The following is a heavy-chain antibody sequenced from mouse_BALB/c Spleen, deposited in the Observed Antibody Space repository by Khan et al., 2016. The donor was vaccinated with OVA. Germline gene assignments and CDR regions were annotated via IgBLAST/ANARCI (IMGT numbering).Heavy chain of an antibody. CDR3: ARRDRIKY. V-gene: IGHV3-2*02. CDR1: GYSITSGYG. J-gene: IGHJ2*01. CDR2: ISYSGST. D-gene: IGHD2-14*01. Sequence: EVELVESGPGLVKPSQSLSLTCTVTGYSITSGYGWNWIRQFPGNKLEWMGYISYSGSTNYNPSLKSRISITRDTSKNQFFLQLNSVTTENTASYYCARRDRIKYWGQGTTLTVSS.